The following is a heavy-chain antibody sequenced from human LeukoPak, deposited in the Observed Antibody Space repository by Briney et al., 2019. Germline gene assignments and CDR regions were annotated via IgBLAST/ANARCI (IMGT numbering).Heavy chain of an antibody. CDR2: MNPNSGNT. J-gene: IGHJ4*02. Sequence: ASVKVSCKASGYTFTSYDINWVRQATGQGLEWMGWMNPNSGNTGYAQKFQGRVTMTRNTFISTAYMELSSLRSEDTAVYYCASGDCTNGICPDYWGQGIQVTVSS. V-gene: IGHV1-8*01. D-gene: IGHD2-8*01. CDR3: ASGDCTNGICPDY. CDR1: GYTFTSYD.